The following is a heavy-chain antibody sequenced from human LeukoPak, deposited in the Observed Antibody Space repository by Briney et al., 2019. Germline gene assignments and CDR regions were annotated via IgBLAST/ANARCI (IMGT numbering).Heavy chain of an antibody. J-gene: IGHJ4*02. D-gene: IGHD2/OR15-2a*01. CDR2: IGGSGSPI. CDR3: ARGTFYFDY. Sequence: GGSLRLSCAASGFAVSSNDMSWVRQAPGKGLEWVSYIGGSGSPIYYADSVNGRFTISRDNAKNSLYLQMNSLRAEDTAVYYCARGTFYFDYWGQGTLVTVSS. CDR1: GFAVSSND. V-gene: IGHV3-48*03.